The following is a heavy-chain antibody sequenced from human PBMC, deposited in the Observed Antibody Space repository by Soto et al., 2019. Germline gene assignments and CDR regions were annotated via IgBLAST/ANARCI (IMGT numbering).Heavy chain of an antibody. Sequence: DTLSLTCAVYGGSFSGYYWTWIRQPPGKGLEWIGEITHSGSTNYNPSLKSRVTISVDTSKNQFSLNLNSVTAADTAVYYCARSSVRGWSYWGQGTLVTVSS. CDR1: GGSFSGYY. D-gene: IGHD3-10*02. CDR3: ARSSVRGWSY. CDR2: ITHSGST. J-gene: IGHJ4*02. V-gene: IGHV4-34*01.